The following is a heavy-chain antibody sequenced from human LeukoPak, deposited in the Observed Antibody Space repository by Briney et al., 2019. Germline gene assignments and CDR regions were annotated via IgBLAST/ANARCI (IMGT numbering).Heavy chain of an antibody. Sequence: PSETLSLTCTVSGGSISSYYWSWIRQPPGKGLEWIGYIYYSGSTNYNPSLKSRVTISVDTPKNQFSLKLSSVTAADTAVYYCARTALGELSLSYWGQGTLVTVSS. D-gene: IGHD3-16*02. CDR1: GGSISSYY. V-gene: IGHV4-59*01. J-gene: IGHJ4*02. CDR3: ARTALGELSLSY. CDR2: IYYSGST.